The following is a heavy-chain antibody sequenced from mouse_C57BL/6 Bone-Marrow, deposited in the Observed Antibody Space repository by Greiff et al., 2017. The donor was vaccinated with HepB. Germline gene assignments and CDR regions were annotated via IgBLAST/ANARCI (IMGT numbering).Heavy chain of an antibody. D-gene: IGHD3-3*01. CDR3: AGGHRNFDY. Sequence: QVQLQQSGAELARPGASVKLSCKASGYTLTSYGISWVKQRTGQGLEWIGEIYPRSGNTYYNEKFKGKATLTAYKYSSTAYMEIRRLTSEDSAVYFCAGGHRNFDYWGQGTTLTVSS. CDR1: GYTLTSYG. CDR2: IYPRSGNT. J-gene: IGHJ2*01. V-gene: IGHV1-81*01.